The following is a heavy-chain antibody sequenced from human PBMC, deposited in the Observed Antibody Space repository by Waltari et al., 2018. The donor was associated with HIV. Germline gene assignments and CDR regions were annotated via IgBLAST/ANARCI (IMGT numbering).Heavy chain of an antibody. J-gene: IGHJ4*02. CDR3: ATSRTFDY. CDR2: IKQDGSEK. V-gene: IGHV3-7*01. CDR1: RFTFPSYW. Sequence: ELQLVASGGGLVQLGGSLRLSCDASRFTFPSYWMTWVHQAPGKGLEWVANIKQDGSEKNYVDSVKGRFTISRDNAKNSLYLQMNSLRAEDTAVYYCATSRTFDYWGQGTLVTVSS.